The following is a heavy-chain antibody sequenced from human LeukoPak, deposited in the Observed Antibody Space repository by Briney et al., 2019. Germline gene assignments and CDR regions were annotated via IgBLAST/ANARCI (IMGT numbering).Heavy chain of an antibody. CDR1: GFTFSDYS. CDR3: ARDWYYYFDY. CDR2: ISGSSDRI. Sequence: GGSLRLSCAASGFTFSDYSMTWVRQAPGKGLEWVSYISGSSDRIYYADSVKGRFTISRDNAKTSLYLQMNSLRDEDTAVYYCARDWYYYFDYWGQGTLVTVSS. V-gene: IGHV3-48*02. D-gene: IGHD1-14*01. J-gene: IGHJ4*02.